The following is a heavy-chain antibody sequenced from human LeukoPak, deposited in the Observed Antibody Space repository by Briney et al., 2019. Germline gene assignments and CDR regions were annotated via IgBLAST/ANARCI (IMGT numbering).Heavy chain of an antibody. CDR1: GFTCSTYT. CDR2: ITVSSST. V-gene: IGHV3-48*02. J-gene: IGHJ3*01. CDR3: ARGDTLSDLNAFDL. Sequence: PGGSLRLSCAASGFTCSTYTMNWVRQAPGKGLEWLSYITVSSSTYYADSVQGRFTISRDHAKNSLYLQMNSLRDEDTAVYYCARGDTLSDLNAFDLWGQGTMVTVSS.